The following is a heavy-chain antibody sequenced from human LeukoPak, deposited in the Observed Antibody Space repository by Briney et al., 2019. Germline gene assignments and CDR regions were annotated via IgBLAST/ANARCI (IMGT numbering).Heavy chain of an antibody. J-gene: IGHJ4*02. CDR2: INHSGST. Sequence: SETLSLTCAVYGGSFSGYYWSWIRQPPGKGLEWIGEINHSGSTNYNPSLKSRVTISVDTSKNQFSLKLSSVTAADTAVYYCARGRVYGYSGYDYFDYWGQGTLVTVSS. CDR1: GGSFSGYY. CDR3: ARGRVYGYSGYDYFDY. D-gene: IGHD5-12*01. V-gene: IGHV4-34*01.